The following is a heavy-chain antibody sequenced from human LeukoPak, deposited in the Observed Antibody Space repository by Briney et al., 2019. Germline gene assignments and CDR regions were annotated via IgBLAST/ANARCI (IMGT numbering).Heavy chain of an antibody. CDR1: GFTFDDYA. CDR3: AKSYGTSYYYYGMDV. D-gene: IGHD5-18*01. CDR2: ISWNSGSI. J-gene: IGHJ6*02. Sequence: PGGSLRPSCAASGFTFDDYAMHWVRQLPGKGLEWVSGISWNSGSIGYADSVKGRFTISRDNAKNSLYLQMNSLRAEDTALYYCAKSYGTSYYYYGMDVWGQGTTVTVSS. V-gene: IGHV3-9*01.